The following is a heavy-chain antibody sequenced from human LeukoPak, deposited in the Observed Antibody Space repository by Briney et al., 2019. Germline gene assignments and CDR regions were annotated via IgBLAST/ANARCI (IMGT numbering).Heavy chain of an antibody. CDR2: MYTSGST. J-gene: IGHJ2*01. Sequence: SETLSLTRTVSGASITSYYWSWIRQPAGKGLEWIGWMYTSGSTNYNPSLQSRVTISLDKSKNQFSLKLNSVTAADTAVYYCARESREDWYFDLWGRGTLVTVSS. V-gene: IGHV4-4*07. CDR3: ARESREDWYFDL. D-gene: IGHD3-10*01. CDR1: GASITSYY.